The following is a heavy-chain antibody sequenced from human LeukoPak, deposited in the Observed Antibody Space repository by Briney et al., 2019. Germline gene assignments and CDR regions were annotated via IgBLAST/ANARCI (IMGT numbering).Heavy chain of an antibody. J-gene: IGHJ4*02. Sequence: GGSLRLSCAASGFTFSSYSMNWVRQAPGKGLEWVSSISSSSSYIYYADSVKGRFTISRDNAKNSLYLQMNSLRAEDTAVYYCASYYYDFWSTDYWGQGTLVTVSS. V-gene: IGHV3-21*01. CDR1: GFTFSSYS. CDR2: ISSSSSYI. CDR3: ASYYYDFWSTDY. D-gene: IGHD3-3*01.